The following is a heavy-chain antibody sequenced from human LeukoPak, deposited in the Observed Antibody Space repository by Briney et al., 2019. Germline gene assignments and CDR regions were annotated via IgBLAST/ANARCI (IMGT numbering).Heavy chain of an antibody. J-gene: IGHJ4*02. Sequence: GGYLRLSCAASGFTFSNYAMSWVRQAPGKGLEWVSVISGSGGNTDYADSVKGRFTISRDNSKNTLSLQMNSLRAEDTAVYYCAKLVGTGTIPTDYWGQGTVISVCS. CDR1: GFTFSNYA. D-gene: IGHD1-1*01. CDR2: ISGSGGNT. V-gene: IGHV3-23*01. CDR3: AKLVGTGTIPTDY.